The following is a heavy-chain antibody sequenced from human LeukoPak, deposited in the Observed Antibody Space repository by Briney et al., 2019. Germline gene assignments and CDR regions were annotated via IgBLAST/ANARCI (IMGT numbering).Heavy chain of an antibody. CDR1: GFTFSTYA. Sequence: GGSLRLSCAASGFTFSTYAMHWVRQAPGKGLEYVSAISSSGGSTYYANSVKGRFTISRDNSKNTLYLQMGSLRAEDMAVYYCARGVGDYGRRGLDYWGQGTLVTVSS. D-gene: IGHD4-17*01. CDR2: ISSSGGST. J-gene: IGHJ4*02. CDR3: ARGVGDYGRRGLDY. V-gene: IGHV3-64*01.